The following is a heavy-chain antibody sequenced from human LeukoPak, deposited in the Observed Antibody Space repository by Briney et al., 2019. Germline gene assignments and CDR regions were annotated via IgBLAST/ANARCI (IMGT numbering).Heavy chain of an antibody. J-gene: IGHJ4*02. D-gene: IGHD3-22*01. CDR3: ARGPAPDYYDSSGYSYCDY. Sequence: SVKVSCKASGGTFSSYAISWVRQAPGQGLEWMGGIIPIFGTANYAQKFQGRVTITADESTSTAYMELSSLRSEDTAVYYCARGPAPDYYDSSGYSYCDYWGQGTLVTVSS. V-gene: IGHV1-69*13. CDR2: IIPIFGTA. CDR1: GGTFSSYA.